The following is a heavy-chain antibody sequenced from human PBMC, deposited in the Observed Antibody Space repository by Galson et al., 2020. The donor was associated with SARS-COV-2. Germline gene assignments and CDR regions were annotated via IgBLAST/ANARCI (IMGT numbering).Heavy chain of an antibody. CDR2: IHYSGST. CDR3: AREIRRGSGWYYYSGMDV. Sequence: SETLSLTCSVSGGSISSSHFYWGWIRQPPGKGLEWIGNIHYSGSTYYNPSLNSRVTISVDMSNSRISLQLTSVTAADTAVYYCAREIRRGSGWYYYSGMDVWGQGTTVTVSS. V-gene: IGHV4-39*07. D-gene: IGHD6-13*01. CDR1: GGSISSSHFY. J-gene: IGHJ6*02.